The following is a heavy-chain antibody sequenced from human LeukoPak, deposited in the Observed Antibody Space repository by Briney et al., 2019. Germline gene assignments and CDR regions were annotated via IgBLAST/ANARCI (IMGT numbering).Heavy chain of an antibody. V-gene: IGHV3-30*02. Sequence: GGSLRLSCAASGFTLSSYGMHWVRQAPGKGLEWVAFIRYDGSNKYYADSVKGRFTISRDNSENALWLQMTSLRAEDTAVYYCAKAPVRGVISHLDYCGQGTLVTVSS. J-gene: IGHJ4*02. D-gene: IGHD3-10*01. CDR3: AKAPVRGVISHLDY. CDR1: GFTLSSYG. CDR2: IRYDGSNK.